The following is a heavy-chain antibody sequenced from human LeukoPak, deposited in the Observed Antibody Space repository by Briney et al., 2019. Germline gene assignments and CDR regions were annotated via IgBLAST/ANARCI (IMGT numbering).Heavy chain of an antibody. CDR1: GYTFTSYG. V-gene: IGHV1-18*01. Sequence: ASVKVSCKASGYTFTSYGISWVRQAPGQGLEWMGWISAYNGNTNYAQKLQGRVTMTTDTSTSTAYMELRSLRSDDTAVYYCARDLASSSWFSGSYYAFDYWGQGTLVTGSS. D-gene: IGHD1-26*01. CDR3: ARDLASSSWFSGSYYAFDY. CDR2: ISAYNGNT. J-gene: IGHJ4*02.